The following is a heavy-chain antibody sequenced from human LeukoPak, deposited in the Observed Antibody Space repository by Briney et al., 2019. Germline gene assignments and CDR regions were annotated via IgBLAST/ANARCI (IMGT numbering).Heavy chain of an antibody. Sequence: SETLSLTCAVSGGSLSSGNWWSWVRQPPGKGLEWIGEIYHSGSTNYNPSLKSPVTISVDTSKNQFSLRLSSVTAADTGVYYCTRQSEFYYNGMDVWGQGTTVTASS. V-gene: IGHV4-4*02. CDR1: GGSLSSGNW. CDR2: IYHSGST. D-gene: IGHD3-10*01. CDR3: TRQSEFYYNGMDV. J-gene: IGHJ6*02.